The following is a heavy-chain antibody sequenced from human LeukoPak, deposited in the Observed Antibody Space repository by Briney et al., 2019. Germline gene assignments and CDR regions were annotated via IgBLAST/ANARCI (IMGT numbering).Heavy chain of an antibody. CDR2: LSMRGTT. J-gene: IGHJ5*02. V-gene: IGHV4-59*01. Sequence: SETLSLTCTVSGASIRSSFWNWIRQPPGRGLEWIGYLSMRGTTNYNPSLKSRVTISADTSENQFSLKVSSVTAADTAVYYCARDKGNYDGFDPWGQGTLVTVSS. D-gene: IGHD1-7*01. CDR1: GASIRSSF. CDR3: ARDKGNYDGFDP.